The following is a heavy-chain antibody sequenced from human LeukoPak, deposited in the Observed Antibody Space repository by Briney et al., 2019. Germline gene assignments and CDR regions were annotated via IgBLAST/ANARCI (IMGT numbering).Heavy chain of an antibody. Sequence: GGSLRLSCAASGFTFSGSAMHWVRQASGKGLEWVGRIRSKANSYATAYAASVKGRFTISRDDSKNTAYLQMNSLKTEDTAVYYCTRRYCSSTSCYYYFDYWGQGTLVTVSS. V-gene: IGHV3-73*01. CDR3: TRRYCSSTSCYYYFDY. CDR2: IRSKANSYAT. CDR1: GFTFSGSA. D-gene: IGHD2-2*01. J-gene: IGHJ4*02.